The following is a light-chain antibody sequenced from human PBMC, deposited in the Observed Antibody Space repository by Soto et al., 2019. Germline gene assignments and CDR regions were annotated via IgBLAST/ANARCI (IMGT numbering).Light chain of an antibody. J-gene: IGKJ4*01. Sequence: EIVLTHSPLSLPVTPGEPASISCSSSHSLLHSSGYNYVDWYLQKPGQSPQLLIYLVSNRASGVPERFSGSGSGTDFTLKISRVEAEDVGVYYCMQALQTPLTFGGGTKVDIK. V-gene: IGKV2-28*01. CDR3: MQALQTPLT. CDR1: HSLLHSSGYNY. CDR2: LVS.